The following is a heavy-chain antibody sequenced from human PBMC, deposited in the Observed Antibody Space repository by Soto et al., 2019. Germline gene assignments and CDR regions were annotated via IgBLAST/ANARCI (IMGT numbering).Heavy chain of an antibody. CDR2: IKQDGSEK. V-gene: IGHV3-7*01. CDR1: GFTFNTYW. Sequence: EVQLVESGRGLVQPGGSLRLSCAASGFTFNTYWMSWVRQAPGKGLEWVANIKQDGSEKYYVDSVKGRFTISRDNAKNSLDLQMNSLRAEDTAVYYCARGGRTGGGHWGQGALVTVSS. CDR3: ARGGRTGGGH. J-gene: IGHJ4*02. D-gene: IGHD7-27*01.